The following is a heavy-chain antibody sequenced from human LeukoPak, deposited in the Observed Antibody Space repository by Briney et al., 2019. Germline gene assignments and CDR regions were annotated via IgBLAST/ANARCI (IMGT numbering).Heavy chain of an antibody. D-gene: IGHD3-10*01. V-gene: IGHV3-30*03. CDR2: ISYDGSNK. J-gene: IGHJ4*02. Sequence: GGSLRLSCAASGFTFSSYGMHWVRQAPGKGLEWVAVISYDGSNKYYADSVKGQFTISRDNSKNTLYLQMNSLRAEDTAVYYCARDTGEFDYWGQGTLVTVSS. CDR3: ARDTGEFDY. CDR1: GFTFSSYG.